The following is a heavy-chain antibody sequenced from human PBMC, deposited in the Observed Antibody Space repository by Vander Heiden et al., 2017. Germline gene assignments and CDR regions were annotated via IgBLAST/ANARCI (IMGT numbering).Heavy chain of an antibody. V-gene: IGHV3-30-3*01. CDR1: GFTFSRYA. CDR2: ISYDGSNK. J-gene: IGHJ6*02. Sequence: QVQLVESGGGVVQPGRSLRLSCPASGFTFSRYALHWVRPAPGKGLEWVAVISYDGSNKYYADSVKGRFTISRDNSKNTLYLQMNSLRAEDTAVYYCARDLRIVGKSYGMDVWGQGTTVTVSS. D-gene: IGHD1-26*01. CDR3: ARDLRIVGKSYGMDV.